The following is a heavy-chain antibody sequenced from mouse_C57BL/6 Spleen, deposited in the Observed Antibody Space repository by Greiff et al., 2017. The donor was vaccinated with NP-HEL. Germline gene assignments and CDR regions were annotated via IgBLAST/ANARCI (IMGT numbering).Heavy chain of an antibody. CDR2: ISSGSSTI. CDR3: LYYYGSSPYYAMDY. D-gene: IGHD1-1*01. Sequence: EVKLVESGGGLVKPGGSLKLSCAASGFTFSDYGMHWVRQAPEKGLEWVAYISSGSSTIYYVDTVKGRFTISRDNAKNTLFLQMTSLRSEDTAMYYCLYYYGSSPYYAMDYWGQGTSVTVSS. CDR1: GFTFSDYG. J-gene: IGHJ4*01. V-gene: IGHV5-17*01.